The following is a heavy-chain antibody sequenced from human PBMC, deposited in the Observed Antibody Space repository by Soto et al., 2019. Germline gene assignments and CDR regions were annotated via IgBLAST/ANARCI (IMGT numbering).Heavy chain of an antibody. CDR1: GGTFSSYA. J-gene: IGHJ6*02. CDR2: IIPIFGTA. V-gene: IGHV1-69*06. Sequence: QVQLVQSGAEVKKPGSSVKVSCKASGGTFSSYAISWVRQAPGQGLEWMGGIIPIFGTANYAQKFQGRVTITADKSTSTAYMELSSLRSEDTAVYYCVSTACSSTSCSYYYYYYGMDVWGQGTTVTVSS. D-gene: IGHD2-2*01. CDR3: VSTACSSTSCSYYYYYYGMDV.